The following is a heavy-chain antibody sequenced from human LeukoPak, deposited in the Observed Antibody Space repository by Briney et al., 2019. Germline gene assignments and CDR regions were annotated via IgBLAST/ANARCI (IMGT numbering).Heavy chain of an antibody. D-gene: IGHD5-24*01. CDR3: ARVYGRDGYNRSDY. V-gene: IGHV1-69*04. Sequence: SVKVSCKASRGTFSSYAISWVRQAPGQGLEWMGRIIPILGIANYAQKFQGRVTITADKSTSTAYMELSSLRSEDTAVYYCARVYGRDGYNRSDYWGQGTLVTVSS. CDR2: IIPILGIA. CDR1: RGTFSSYA. J-gene: IGHJ4*02.